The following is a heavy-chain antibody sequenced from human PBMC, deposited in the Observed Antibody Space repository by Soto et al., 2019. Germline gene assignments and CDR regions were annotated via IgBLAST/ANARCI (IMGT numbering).Heavy chain of an antibody. CDR2: IYYSGST. CDR1: GGSISSYY. Sequence: SETLSLTCTVSGGSISSYYWSWIRQPPGKGLEWIGYIYYSGSTNYNPSLKSRVTISVDTSKNQFSLKLSSVTAADTAVYYCARDFSSPYTGTYGAFDIWGKGTTVTVSS. D-gene: IGHD1-1*01. V-gene: IGHV4-59*01. CDR3: ARDFSSPYTGTYGAFDI. J-gene: IGHJ6*04.